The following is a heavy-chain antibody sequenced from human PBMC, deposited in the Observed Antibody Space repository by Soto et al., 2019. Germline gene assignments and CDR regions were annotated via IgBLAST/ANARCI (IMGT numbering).Heavy chain of an antibody. CDR3: ARGLSGDKVDS. J-gene: IGHJ4*02. CDR1: GGSISSGDYY. Sequence: QVQLQESGPGLVKPSQTLSLTCTIAGGSISSGDYYRSWIRQPPGKGLEWIGHIYDSGSTYNNPSLNSRVTISIDPSENQFSLNLRSVTAADTAVYYCARGLSGDKVDSWGQGTLVTVSS. D-gene: IGHD1-1*01. CDR2: IYDSGST. V-gene: IGHV4-30-4*01.